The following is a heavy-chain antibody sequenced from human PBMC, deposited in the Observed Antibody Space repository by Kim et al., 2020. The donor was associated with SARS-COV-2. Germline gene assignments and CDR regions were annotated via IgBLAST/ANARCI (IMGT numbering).Heavy chain of an antibody. D-gene: IGHD2-21*02. V-gene: IGHV1-18*01. CDR1: GYTFTSYG. J-gene: IGHJ6*02. Sequence: ASVKVSCKASGYTFTSYGISWVRQAPGQGLEWMGWISAYNGNTNYAQKLQGRVTMTTDTSTSTAYMELRSLRSDDTAVYYCARDRGGVVVTDIGPGENYYYYGMDVWGQGTTVTVSS. CDR2: ISAYNGNT. CDR3: ARDRGGVVVTDIGPGENYYYYGMDV.